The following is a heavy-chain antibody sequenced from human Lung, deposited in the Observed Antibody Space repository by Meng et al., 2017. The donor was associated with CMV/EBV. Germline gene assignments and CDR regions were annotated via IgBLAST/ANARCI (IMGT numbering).Heavy chain of an antibody. V-gene: IGHV7-4-1*01. CDR3: ARGNGWRFDY. CDR1: WYTFTSSS. D-gene: IGHD6-19*01. Sequence: VELVQSWSELKKPWDSVKVSCQAAWYTFTSSSMNWVRHAPGQGLEWMGWININTGNPTYAQGFTGRFVFSLDTSVSTAYLQIDSLKADDTAVYYCARGNGWRFDYWGQGTLVTVSS. CDR2: ININTGNP. J-gene: IGHJ4*02.